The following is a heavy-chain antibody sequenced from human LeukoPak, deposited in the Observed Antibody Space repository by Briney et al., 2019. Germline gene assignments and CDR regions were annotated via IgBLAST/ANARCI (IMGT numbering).Heavy chain of an antibody. J-gene: IGHJ1*01. CDR2: IIPIFGTA. D-gene: IGHD6-6*01. Sequence: ASVKVSCKASGGTFSSYAISWVRQAPGQGLEWMGGIIPIFGTANYAQKFQGRVTITTDESTSTAYMELSSLRSEDTAVCYCARGAPEYSSSTHFQHWGQGTLVTVSS. CDR3: ARGAPEYSSSTHFQH. CDR1: GGTFSSYA. V-gene: IGHV1-69*05.